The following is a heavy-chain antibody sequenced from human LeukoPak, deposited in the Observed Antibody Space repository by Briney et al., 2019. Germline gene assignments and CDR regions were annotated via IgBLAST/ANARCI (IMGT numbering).Heavy chain of an antibody. CDR3: ARRYCWNYWYYAYS. J-gene: IGHJ4*02. D-gene: IGHD1-7*01. V-gene: IGHV1-18*01. CDR1: GYTFSSYG. CDR2: ISAYDGNT. Sequence: AAVKLSCKPSGYTFSSYGITWVRQAPGPGLERMGWISAYDGNTNYAEELQGRVTMTTDTSTSSAYMELRSLRSNDTAVYYCARRYCWNYWYYAYSWGQGTLVTVSS.